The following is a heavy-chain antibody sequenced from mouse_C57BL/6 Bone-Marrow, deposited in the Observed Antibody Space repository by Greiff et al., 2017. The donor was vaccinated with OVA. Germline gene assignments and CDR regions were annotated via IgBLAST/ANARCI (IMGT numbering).Heavy chain of an antibody. CDR2: ISSGGDYI. CDR3: TRPHYGSSYDYAMDY. J-gene: IGHJ4*01. Sequence: EVQGVESGEGLVKPGGSLKLSCAASGFTFSSYAMSWVRQTPEKRLEWVAYISSGGDYIYYADTVKGRFTFSSDNARNTLYLHMRSLKSEDTAMYYCTRPHYGSSYDYAMDYWGQGTSVTVSS. CDR1: GFTFSSYA. D-gene: IGHD1-1*01. V-gene: IGHV5-9-1*02.